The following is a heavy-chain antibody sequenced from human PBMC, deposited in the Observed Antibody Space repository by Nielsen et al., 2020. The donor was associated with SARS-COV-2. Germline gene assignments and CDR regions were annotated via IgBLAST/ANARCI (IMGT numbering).Heavy chain of an antibody. CDR3: ARDRSITGRLRIYWYFDL. D-gene: IGHD1-20*01. J-gene: IGHJ2*01. V-gene: IGHV3-21*01. CDR1: GFTFSSYS. Sequence: GESLKISCAASGFTFSSYSMNWVRQAPGKGLEWVSSISSSSSYIYYADSVKGRFTISRDNAKNSLYLQMNSLRAEDTAVYYCARDRSITGRLRIYWYFDLWGRGTLVTVSS. CDR2: ISSSSSYI.